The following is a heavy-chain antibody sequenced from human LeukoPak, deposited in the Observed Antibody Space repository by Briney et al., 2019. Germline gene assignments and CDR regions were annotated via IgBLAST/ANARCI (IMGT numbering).Heavy chain of an antibody. D-gene: IGHD2-8*01. CDR1: GDSISDFY. J-gene: IGHJ4*02. Sequence: SETLSLTCSVSGDSISDFYWTWIRQPPEKGLEWIGNIHYSGSSVYNPSLRSRVSMSIDRSLKQFFLKLTSVTAADTAVYYCVLAPNSNWFDFWGQGILVTVSS. CDR2: IHYSGSS. V-gene: IGHV4-59*08. CDR3: VLAPNSNWFDF.